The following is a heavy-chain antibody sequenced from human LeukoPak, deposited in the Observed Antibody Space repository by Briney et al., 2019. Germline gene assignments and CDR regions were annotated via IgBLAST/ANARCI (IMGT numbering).Heavy chain of an antibody. D-gene: IGHD6-19*01. Sequence: PGRSLRLSCAASGFTFSSYGMHWVRQAPGKGLEWVAVISYDGSNKYYADSVKGRFTISRDNSKNTLYLQMNSLRAEDTAVYYCARGAVAGTMAFDYWGQGTLVTVSS. V-gene: IGHV3-30*03. CDR3: ARGAVAGTMAFDY. CDR1: GFTFSSYG. CDR2: ISYDGSNK. J-gene: IGHJ4*02.